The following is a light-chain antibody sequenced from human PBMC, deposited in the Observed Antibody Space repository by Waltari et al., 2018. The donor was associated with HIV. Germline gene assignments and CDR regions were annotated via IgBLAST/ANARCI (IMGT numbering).Light chain of an antibody. J-gene: IGLJ1*01. CDR3: GTWDATLNTYV. V-gene: IGLV1-51*01. CDR1: SSIIAYNY. CDR2: DRN. Sequence: QSVLPQPPSVSAAPGQTVTISCSGSSSIIAYNYVSWYQQLPGTVPKVLIYDRNKRASGIPDRFSGSKADTSATLGITGLQTGDEAEYYCGTWDATLNTYVFGSGTKVTVL.